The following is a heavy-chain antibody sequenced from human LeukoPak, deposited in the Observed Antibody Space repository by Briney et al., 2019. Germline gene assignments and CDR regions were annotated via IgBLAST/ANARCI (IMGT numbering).Heavy chain of an antibody. CDR3: AKEGFHCSSTSCYYDYYYYMDV. V-gene: IGHV3-30*02. J-gene: IGHJ6*03. Sequence: PGGSLRLSCAASGFTFSSYGMHWVRQAPGKGLEWVAFIRYDGSNKYYADSVKGRFTISRDNSKNTLYLQMNSLRAEDTAVYYCAKEGFHCSSTSCYYDYYYYMDVWGKGTTVTVSS. D-gene: IGHD2-2*01. CDR2: IRYDGSNK. CDR1: GFTFSSYG.